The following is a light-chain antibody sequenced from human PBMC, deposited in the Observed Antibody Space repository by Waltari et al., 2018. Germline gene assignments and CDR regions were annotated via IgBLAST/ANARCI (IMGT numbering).Light chain of an antibody. CDR1: SSNIGRHN. J-gene: IGLJ2*01. Sequence: QSVLTQPPSASGTPGQRVTISCSGSSSNIGRHNVNWYQKVPGTAPKLLIYSTNQRPSGVPDRFSGSKSGTSASLAISGLQSEVEAEYYCAAWDDSLNGLFGGGTKLTVL. CDR3: AAWDDSLNGL. V-gene: IGLV1-44*01. CDR2: STN.